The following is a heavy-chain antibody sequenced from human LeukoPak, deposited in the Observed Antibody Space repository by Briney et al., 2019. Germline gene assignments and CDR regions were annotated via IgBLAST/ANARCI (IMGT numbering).Heavy chain of an antibody. D-gene: IGHD3-10*01. J-gene: IGHJ6*03. CDR3: ARGTAMVRGVIYYYYYYMDV. CDR2: IIPILGIA. V-gene: IGHV1-69*04. Sequence: SVKVSCKASGGTFSSYAISWVRQAPGQGLEWMGRIIPILGIANYAQKFQGRVTITADKSTSTAYMELSSLRSEDTAVYYCARGTAMVRGVIYYYYYYMDVWGKGTTVTVSS. CDR1: GGTFSSYA.